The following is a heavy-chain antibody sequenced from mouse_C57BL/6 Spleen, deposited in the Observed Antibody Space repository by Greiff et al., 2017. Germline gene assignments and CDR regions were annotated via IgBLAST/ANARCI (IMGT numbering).Heavy chain of an antibody. CDR1: GYSFTGYY. CDR2: INPSTGGT. CDR3: VGYPFAY. V-gene: IGHV1-42*01. D-gene: IGHD3-3*01. J-gene: IGHJ3*01. Sequence: VQLQQSGPELVKPGASVKISCKASGYSFTGYYMNWVKQSPEKSLEWIGEINPSTGGTTYNQKFKAKATLTVDKSSSTAYMQLKSLTSEDSAVYYCVGYPFAYWGQGTLVTVSA.